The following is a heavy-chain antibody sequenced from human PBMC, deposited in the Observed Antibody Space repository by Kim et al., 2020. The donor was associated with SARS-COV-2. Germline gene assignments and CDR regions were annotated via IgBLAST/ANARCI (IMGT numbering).Heavy chain of an antibody. CDR2: NT. J-gene: IGHJ4*02. Sequence: NTGYAQKFQGRVTMTRNTSISTAYMELSSLRSEDTAVYYCARGNDYGVDYWGQGTLVTVSS. CDR3: ARGNDYGVDY. D-gene: IGHD4-17*01. V-gene: IGHV1-8*01.